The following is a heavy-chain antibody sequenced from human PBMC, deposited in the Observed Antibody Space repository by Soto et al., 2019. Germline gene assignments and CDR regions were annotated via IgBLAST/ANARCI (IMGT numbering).Heavy chain of an antibody. J-gene: IGHJ4*02. CDR2: INPNSGGT. CDR3: ARVGGYSCRWYPSHFDY. V-gene: IGHV1-2*04. CDR1: GYTFTGYY. D-gene: IGHD6-13*01. Sequence: ASVKVSCKASGYTFTGYYMHWVRQAPGQGLEWMGWINPNSGGTNYAQNFQGWVTMTRDTSISTAYMELSRMRSDDTAVYYCARVGGYSCRWYPSHFDYWSQGTQVTV.